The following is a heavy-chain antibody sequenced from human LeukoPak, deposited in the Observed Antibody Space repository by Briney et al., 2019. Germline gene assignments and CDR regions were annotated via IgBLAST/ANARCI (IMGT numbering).Heavy chain of an antibody. CDR2: ISNRGRT. V-gene: IGHV4-39*07. Sequence: SETLSLTCAVSDDSMRSDSYYWGWTRQSLGKALEWIGSISNRGRTLYSPSLKSRVTISLDTSRNQFSLKLNSVTAADTAVYYCAKSNGYGLVDIWGQGTMVTVSS. CDR3: AKSNGYGLVDI. CDR1: DDSMRSDSYY. J-gene: IGHJ3*02. D-gene: IGHD3-10*01.